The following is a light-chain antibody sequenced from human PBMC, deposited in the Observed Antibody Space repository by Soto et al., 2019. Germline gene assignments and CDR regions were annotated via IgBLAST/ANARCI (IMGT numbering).Light chain of an antibody. J-gene: IGKJ4*01. CDR3: KQCSNWPLT. CDR1: QSISRY. CDR2: DAS. V-gene: IGKV3-11*01. Sequence: EIVLTQSPAILSLSPGERATLSCRASQSISRYLAWYQQKPGQAPRLLIYDASNRATGIPARVSGSGSGTDFTLTISSLEPEDFAVYYCKQCSNWPLTFGGGTKVDIK.